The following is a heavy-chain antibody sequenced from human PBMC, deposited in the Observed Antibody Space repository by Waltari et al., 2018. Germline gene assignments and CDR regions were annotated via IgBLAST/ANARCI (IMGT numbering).Heavy chain of an antibody. Sequence: QVQLQQWGAGLLKPTETLSLTCAVYGGSFSGYYWSWIRQPPGKGLEWIGEINHSGSTNYNPSLKSRVTISVDTSKNQFSLKLSSVTAADTAVYYCAREAAAGTPGMDVWGQGTTVTVSS. CDR3: AREAAAGTPGMDV. J-gene: IGHJ6*02. CDR1: GGSFSGYY. CDR2: INHSGST. D-gene: IGHD6-13*01. V-gene: IGHV4-34*01.